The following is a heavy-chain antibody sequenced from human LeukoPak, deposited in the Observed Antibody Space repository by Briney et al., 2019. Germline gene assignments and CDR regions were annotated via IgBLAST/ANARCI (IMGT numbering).Heavy chain of an antibody. CDR1: GFTFSSYE. J-gene: IGHJ6*03. Sequence: GGSLRLSCAASGFTFSSYEMNWVRQAPGKGLEWVSYISSSGSTIYYADSVKGRFTISRDNAKNSLYLQMNSLRAEDTAVYYCAREKVAGTNPLFTRPNYYMDVWGKGTTVTVSS. CDR2: ISSSGSTI. D-gene: IGHD6-19*01. V-gene: IGHV3-48*03. CDR3: AREKVAGTNPLFTRPNYYMDV.